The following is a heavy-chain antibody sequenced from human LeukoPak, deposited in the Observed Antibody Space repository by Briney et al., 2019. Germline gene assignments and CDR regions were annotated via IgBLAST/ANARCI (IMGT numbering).Heavy chain of an antibody. J-gene: IGHJ4*02. CDR2: IKRKTVGGTT. D-gene: IGHD4-17*01. CDR1: GSTFSNAW. CDR3: TTRFIDDYGDYLLDY. V-gene: IGHV3-15*01. Sequence: GGGLRLSCADSGSTFSNAWMSWVRPAPGGGRGWVGRIKRKTVGGTTDYAAPGTGRLTISRDDSKNTLYLQMNSLKPEDTAVYYCTTRFIDDYGDYLLDYWGQGTLATVSS.